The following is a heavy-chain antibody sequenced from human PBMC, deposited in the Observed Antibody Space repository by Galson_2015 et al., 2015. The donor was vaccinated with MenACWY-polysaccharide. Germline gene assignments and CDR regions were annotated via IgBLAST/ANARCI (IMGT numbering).Heavy chain of an antibody. J-gene: IGHJ3*01. CDR2: ISFDGANK. D-gene: IGHD2/OR15-2a*01. CDR3: ARGGSTLAPCALDV. Sequence: SLRLSCAASGFPFSSYAMHWVRQAPGKGLEWVAIISFDGANKDYADSVRGRFTISRDNSKNTLYLQMDILTHEDTAVYYCARGGSTLAPCALDVCGRGTLITVSS. CDR1: GFPFSSYA. V-gene: IGHV3-30-3*01.